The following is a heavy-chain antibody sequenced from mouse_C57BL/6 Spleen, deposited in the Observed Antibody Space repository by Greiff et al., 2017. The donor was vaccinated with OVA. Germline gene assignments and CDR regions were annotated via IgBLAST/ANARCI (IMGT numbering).Heavy chain of an antibody. V-gene: IGHV1-82*01. D-gene: IGHD1-1*01. Sequence: VQLKESGPELVKPGASVKISCKASGYAFSSSWMNWVKQRPGKGLEWIGRIYPGDGDTNYNGKFKGKATLTADKSSSTAYMQLSSLTSEDSAVYFCARDYYGSSHYFDYWGQGTTLTVSS. J-gene: IGHJ2*01. CDR1: GYAFSSSW. CDR2: IYPGDGDT. CDR3: ARDYYGSSHYFDY.